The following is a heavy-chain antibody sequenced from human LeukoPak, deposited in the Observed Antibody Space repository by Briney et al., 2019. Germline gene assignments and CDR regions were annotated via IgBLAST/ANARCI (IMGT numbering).Heavy chain of an antibody. D-gene: IGHD6-13*01. V-gene: IGHV3-23*01. CDR1: GFTFSSYA. Sequence: GGSLRLSCAASGFTFSSYAMSWVRQAPGKGLEWVSAISGSGGSTYYADSVKGRFTISRDNSKNTLYLQMNSLRAEDTAAYYCAKGSSWSESRGNWLAPWGQGTLVTVSS. CDR2: ISGSGGST. CDR3: AKGSSWSESRGNWLAP. J-gene: IGHJ5*02.